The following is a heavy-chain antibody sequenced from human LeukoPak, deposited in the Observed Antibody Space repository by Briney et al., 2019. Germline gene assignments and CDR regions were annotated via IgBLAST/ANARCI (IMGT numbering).Heavy chain of an antibody. Sequence: SETLSLTCTASGGSISSYYWSWIRQPPGKGLEWIGYIYYSGSTNYNPSLKSRVTISVDTSKNQFSLKLSSVTAADTAVYYCARDGGYSYGLPFDYWGQGTLVTVSS. D-gene: IGHD5-18*01. CDR3: ARDGGYSYGLPFDY. CDR1: GGSISSYY. V-gene: IGHV4-59*01. J-gene: IGHJ4*02. CDR2: IYYSGST.